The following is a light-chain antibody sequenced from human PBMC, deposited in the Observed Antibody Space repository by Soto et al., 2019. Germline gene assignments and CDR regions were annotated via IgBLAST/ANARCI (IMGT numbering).Light chain of an antibody. Sequence: DIQMPQSPSSLSASVGDRVTITSQASQDISNYLNWYQQKPGKAPKLLIYDASNLETGVPSRFSGSGSGTEFTFTISSLQPEDIATYYWQQYDNLPLTFGGGTKVEIK. V-gene: IGKV1-33*01. CDR3: QQYDNLPLT. CDR2: DAS. CDR1: QDISNY. J-gene: IGKJ4*01.